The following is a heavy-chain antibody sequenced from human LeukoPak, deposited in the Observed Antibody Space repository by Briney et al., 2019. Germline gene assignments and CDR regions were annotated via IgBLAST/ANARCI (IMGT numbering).Heavy chain of an antibody. CDR1: GGSISVYY. V-gene: IGHV4-59*08. CDR2: IYYSGST. D-gene: IGHD3-22*01. J-gene: IGHJ1*01. CDR3: ARHSKYYYDSSGSYVGYFQH. Sequence: SETLSLTCTVSGGSISVYYWSWIRQPPGKGLEWIGYIYYSGSTNYNPSLKSRVTISVDTSKNQLSLKLSSVTAADTAVYYCARHSKYYYDSSGSYVGYFQHWGQGTLVTVSS.